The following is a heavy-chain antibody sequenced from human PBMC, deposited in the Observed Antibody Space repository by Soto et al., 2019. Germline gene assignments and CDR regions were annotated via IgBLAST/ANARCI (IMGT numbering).Heavy chain of an antibody. Sequence: EVQLVESGGGLVKPGGSLRLSCTASAFTFNTYSMNWVRQAPGKGLEWVSSISSSSRYIYYTDSVKGRFTVSRDNAKNSLYLQMNSLRAEDTAVYYCARDLAEVPGPFDSWGQGTLVTVSS. CDR3: ARDLAEVPGPFDS. V-gene: IGHV3-21*06. D-gene: IGHD1-1*01. CDR2: ISSSSRYI. CDR1: AFTFNTYS. J-gene: IGHJ4*02.